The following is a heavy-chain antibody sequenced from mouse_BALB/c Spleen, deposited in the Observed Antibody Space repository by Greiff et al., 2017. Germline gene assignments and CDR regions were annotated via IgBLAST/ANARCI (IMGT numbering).Heavy chain of an antibody. J-gene: IGHJ2*01. Sequence: EVQLVESGGGLVKPGGSLKLSCAASGFAFSSYDMSWVRQTPEKRLEWVAYISSGGGSTYYPDTVKGRFTISRDNAKNTLYLQMSSLKSEDTAMYYCASHGYYFDYWGQGTTLTVSS. D-gene: IGHD2-2*01. CDR3: ASHGYYFDY. CDR1: GFAFSSYD. CDR2: ISSGGGST. V-gene: IGHV5-12-1*01.